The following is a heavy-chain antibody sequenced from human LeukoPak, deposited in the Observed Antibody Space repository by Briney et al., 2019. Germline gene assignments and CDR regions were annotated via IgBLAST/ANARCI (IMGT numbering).Heavy chain of an antibody. D-gene: IGHD4-11*01. CDR2: IYPGDSDT. Sequence: GESLKISCKGSGYSFTSYWIGWVRQMPGKGRGWMGIIYPGDSDTRYSQSFQGQVTISADKSISTAYLQWSSLKASDTAMYYCARLELQYTFDYWGQGTLVTVSS. CDR1: GYSFTSYW. CDR3: ARLELQYTFDY. J-gene: IGHJ4*02. V-gene: IGHV5-51*01.